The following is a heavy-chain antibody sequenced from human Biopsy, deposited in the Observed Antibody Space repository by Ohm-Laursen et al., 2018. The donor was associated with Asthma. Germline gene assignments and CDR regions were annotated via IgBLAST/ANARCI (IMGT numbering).Heavy chain of an antibody. D-gene: IGHD2-2*01. Sequence: LRLSCTASGFTFSSYWMSWVRQAPGKGLEWVANIKKDGSEKYYVDSVKGRFTISRDNAKNSLYLHMNSLRAEDTAVYYCARGGYCTSPTCPWGRYATDVWGQGTTVTVSS. J-gene: IGHJ6*02. CDR2: IKKDGSEK. CDR1: GFTFSSYW. V-gene: IGHV3-7*01. CDR3: ARGGYCTSPTCPWGRYATDV.